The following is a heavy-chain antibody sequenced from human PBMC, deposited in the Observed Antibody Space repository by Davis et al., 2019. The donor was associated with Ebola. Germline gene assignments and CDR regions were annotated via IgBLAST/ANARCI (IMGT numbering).Heavy chain of an antibody. Sequence: GESLKISCAASGFTFSSYSMNWVRQAPGKGLEWVSVIYSGGSTYYADSVKGRFTISRDNSKNTLYLQMNSLRAEDTAVYYCARDGIAARHDYWGQGTLVTVSS. CDR2: IYSGGST. J-gene: IGHJ4*02. D-gene: IGHD6-6*01. V-gene: IGHV3-66*01. CDR3: ARDGIAARHDY. CDR1: GFTFSSYS.